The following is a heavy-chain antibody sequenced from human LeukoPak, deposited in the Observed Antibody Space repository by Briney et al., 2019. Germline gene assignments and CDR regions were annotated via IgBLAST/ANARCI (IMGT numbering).Heavy chain of an antibody. D-gene: IGHD6-19*01. CDR2: ISGSGGST. J-gene: IGHJ4*02. V-gene: IGHV3-23*01. CDR3: ARGGGSGSYYFDY. CDR1: GFTFSSYA. Sequence: GGSLRLSCAASGFTFSSYAMSWVRQAPGKGLEWVSAISGSGGSTYYADSVKGRFTISRDNSKNTLYLQMNSLRAEDTAVYYCARGGGSGSYYFDYWGQGTLVTVSS.